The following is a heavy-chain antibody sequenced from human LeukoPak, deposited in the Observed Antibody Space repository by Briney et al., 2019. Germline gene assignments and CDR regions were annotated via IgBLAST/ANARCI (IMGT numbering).Heavy chain of an antibody. J-gene: IGHJ6*02. V-gene: IGHV3-9*01. Sequence: GGSLRLSCAASGFTFSSRWMHWVRQAPGKGLEWVSGISWNSGSIGYADSVKGRFTISRDNAKNSLYLQMNSLRAEDTALYYCAKAPYYYYGMDVWGQGTTVTVSS. CDR2: ISWNSGSI. CDR3: AKAPYYYYGMDV. CDR1: GFTFSSRW.